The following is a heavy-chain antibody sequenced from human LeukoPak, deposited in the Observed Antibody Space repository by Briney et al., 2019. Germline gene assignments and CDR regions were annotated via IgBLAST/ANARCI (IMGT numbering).Heavy chain of an antibody. Sequence: GGSLRLSCAASGFTFSSYWMSWVRQAPGKGLEWVANIKQDGSEKYYVDSVKGRFTISRDNAKNSLYLQMNSLRAEDTAVYYCARDGWTYYYGSGSRPLHKYYFDYWGQGTLVTVSS. CDR3: ARDGWTYYYGSGSRPLHKYYFDY. CDR2: IKQDGSEK. J-gene: IGHJ4*02. V-gene: IGHV3-7*01. D-gene: IGHD3-10*01. CDR1: GFTFSSYW.